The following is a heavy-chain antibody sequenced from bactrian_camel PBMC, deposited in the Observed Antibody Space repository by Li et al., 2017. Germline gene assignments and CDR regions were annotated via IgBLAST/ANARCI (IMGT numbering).Heavy chain of an antibody. J-gene: IGHJ4*01. V-gene: IGHV3S53*01. Sequence: HVQLVESGGGSVQAGESLTLSCGPSETFDRTYATGWFRQAPGKEREAVAALASDGQTTYYTASVKGRFTISQDNAKNTVVLQMNALKPEDTAMYYCAAGRRPYATMSQELEIWRKDFDNYEGQGTQVTVS. CDR1: ETFDRTYA. D-gene: IGHD4*01. CDR2: LASDGQTT.